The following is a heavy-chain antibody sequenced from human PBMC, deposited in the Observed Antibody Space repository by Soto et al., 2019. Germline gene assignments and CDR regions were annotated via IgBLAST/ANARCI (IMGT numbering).Heavy chain of an antibody. V-gene: IGHV3-48*03. CDR1: GFTFSSYE. D-gene: IGHD3-22*01. J-gene: IGHJ4*02. CDR3: ARDATLSYDSSGYYPPHDY. Sequence: PGGSLRLSCAASGFTFSSYEMNWVRQAPGKGLEWVSYISSSGSTIYYADSVKGRFTISRDNAKNSLYLQMNSLRAEDTAVYYCARDATLSYDSSGYYPPHDYWGQGTLVTVSS. CDR2: ISSSGSTI.